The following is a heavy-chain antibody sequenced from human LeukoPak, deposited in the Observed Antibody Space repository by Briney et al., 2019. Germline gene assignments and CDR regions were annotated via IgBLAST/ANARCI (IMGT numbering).Heavy chain of an antibody. J-gene: IGHJ6*04. Sequence: GGSLRLSCAASGFTFSSYEMNWVRRAPGKGLVWVSYISSSGSTIYYADSVKGRFTISRDNAKNSLYLQMNSLRAEDTAVYYCAELGITMIGGVWGKGTTVTISS. D-gene: IGHD3-10*02. CDR1: GFTFSSYE. V-gene: IGHV3-48*03. CDR3: AELGITMIGGV. CDR2: ISSSGSTI.